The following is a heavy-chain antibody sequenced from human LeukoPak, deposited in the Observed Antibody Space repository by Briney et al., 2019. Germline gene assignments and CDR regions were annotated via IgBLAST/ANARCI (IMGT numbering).Heavy chain of an antibody. J-gene: IGHJ5*02. V-gene: IGHV4-4*02. CDR1: GGSISSSNW. CDR2: IYHSGST. D-gene: IGHD3-10*01. Sequence: SETLSLTCAVSGGSISSSNWWSWVRPPPGKGLEWIGEIYHSGSTNYNPSLKSRVTISVDKSKNQFSLKLSSVTAADTAVYYCARESRGSSMVRGVTWGQGTLVTVSS. CDR3: ARESRGSSMVRGVT.